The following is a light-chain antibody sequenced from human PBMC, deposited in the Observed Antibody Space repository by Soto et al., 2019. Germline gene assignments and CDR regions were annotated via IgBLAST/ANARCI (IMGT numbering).Light chain of an antibody. Sequence: EIVVTQSPATLSLSPGERATLSCRASQSVTTSLAWYQQEPGQAPRLLIYDASNRATGIPGRFSGSGSGTDFTLTVSSLEPEDFAVYYCQQRSNWYTFGQGTKVDIK. V-gene: IGKV3-11*01. CDR2: DAS. J-gene: IGKJ2*01. CDR3: QQRSNWYT. CDR1: QSVTTS.